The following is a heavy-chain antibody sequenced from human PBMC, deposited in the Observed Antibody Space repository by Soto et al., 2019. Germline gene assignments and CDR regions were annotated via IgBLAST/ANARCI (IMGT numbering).Heavy chain of an antibody. J-gene: IGHJ6*02. Sequence: PGGSLRLSCTTSGFTLGDYAMCWFRQAPGKGLEWVGVVRSNAYGGTTDYAASVKGRFDISRDDSKSVAYLQMNSVTTEDTAVYFCARYTYTSRYSYYGMDVWGQGTTVTVSS. CDR3: ARYTYTSRYSYYGMDV. D-gene: IGHD6-13*01. CDR1: GFTLGDYA. CDR2: VRSNAYGGTT. V-gene: IGHV3-49*03.